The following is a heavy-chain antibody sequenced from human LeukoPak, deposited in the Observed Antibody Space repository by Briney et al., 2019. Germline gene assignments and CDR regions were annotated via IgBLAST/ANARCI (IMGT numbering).Heavy chain of an antibody. CDR2: INPSGGST. Sequence: ASVKVSCKASGYTFTTYGISWVRQAPGQGLEWMGIINPSGGSTSYAQKFQGRVTMTRDMSTSTVYMELSSLRSEDTAVYYCARVKQQLAIDYWGQGTLVTVSS. J-gene: IGHJ4*02. CDR3: ARVKQQLAIDY. D-gene: IGHD6-13*01. CDR1: GYTFTTYG. V-gene: IGHV1-46*01.